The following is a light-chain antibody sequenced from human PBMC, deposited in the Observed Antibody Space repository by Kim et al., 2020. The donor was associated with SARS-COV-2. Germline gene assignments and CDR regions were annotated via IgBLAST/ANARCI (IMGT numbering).Light chain of an antibody. Sequence: EIQMTQSPPSLPASIGDRVTITCRASQDISNYVNWYQQKPGLVPTVLIFDASNLQSGVPSRFSGSGSGTIFTLNISSLQPEDVATYYCKQYHIVLITFGPGTRLEIK. CDR2: DAS. CDR1: QDISNY. V-gene: IGKV1-33*01. CDR3: KQYHIVLIT. J-gene: IGKJ5*01.